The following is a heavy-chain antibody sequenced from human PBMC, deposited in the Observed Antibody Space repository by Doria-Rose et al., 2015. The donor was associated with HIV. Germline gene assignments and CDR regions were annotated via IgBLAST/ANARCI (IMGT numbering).Heavy chain of an antibody. V-gene: IGHV2-26*01. J-gene: IGHJ4*02. CDR3: ARIKSSRWYHKYYFDF. CDR2: ILSDDER. D-gene: IGHD6-13*01. Sequence: QITLKESGPVLVKPTETLTLTCTVSGVSLSSPGMGVSRIRQPPGKALEWLANILSDDERSYKTSLKSRLTISRGTSKSQVFLTMTDMDPVDTATYYCARIKSSRWYHKYYFDFWGQGTLVIVSA. CDR1: GVSLSSPGMG.